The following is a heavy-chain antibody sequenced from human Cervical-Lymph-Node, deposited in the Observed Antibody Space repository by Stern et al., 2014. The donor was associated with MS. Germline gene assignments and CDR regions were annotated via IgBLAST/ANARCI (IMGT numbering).Heavy chain of an antibody. CDR1: GYSFTGYY. CDR2: IDPNSGGA. D-gene: IGHD2-15*01. J-gene: IGHJ6*02. Sequence: QEQLVQAGAEVKKPGASEKVSCKASGYSFTGYYIHWVRRAPRQGLEWMGRIDPNSGGANDAQRFQGGLTLTRDTSISTTYLELSSLTSDDTAIYYCARQYCSGGKCHSSAYNYNGMDVWGQGTTVTVSS. V-gene: IGHV1-2*06. CDR3: ARQYCSGGKCHSSAYNYNGMDV.